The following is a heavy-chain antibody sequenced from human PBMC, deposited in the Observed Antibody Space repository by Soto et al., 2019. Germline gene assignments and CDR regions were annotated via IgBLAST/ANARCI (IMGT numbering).Heavy chain of an antibody. CDR1: GGSISSYY. J-gene: IGHJ4*02. D-gene: IGHD6-13*01. V-gene: IGHV4-59*01. CDR2: IYYSGST. Sequence: SETLSLTCTVSGGSISSYYWSWIRQPPGKGLEWIGYIYYSGSTNYNPSLKSRVTISVDTSKNQFSLKLSSVTAADTAVYYCARVVSSSWLYLDYWGQGTLVTVSS. CDR3: ARVVSSSWLYLDY.